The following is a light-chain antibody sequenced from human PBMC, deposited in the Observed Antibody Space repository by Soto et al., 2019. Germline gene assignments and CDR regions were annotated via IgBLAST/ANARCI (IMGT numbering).Light chain of an antibody. J-gene: IGKJ1*01. CDR1: QDVSDF. CDR3: QYLNGVPTIT. Sequence: DIHLTQSPSILSASVGDRVTLTCRASQDVSDFLAWYQHAPGRAPNLLIYGGYTLQSGVPSRFSGGGSGTEFSLTITGLQPEDSATYYCQYLNGVPTITFXQGTKVDIK. V-gene: IGKV1-9*01. CDR2: GGY.